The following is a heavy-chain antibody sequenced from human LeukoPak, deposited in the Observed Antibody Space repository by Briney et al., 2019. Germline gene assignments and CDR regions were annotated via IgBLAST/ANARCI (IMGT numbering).Heavy chain of an antibody. CDR3: ARLSRTSRYYYGSGSLPAAFDY. Sequence: PSETLSLTCVVYGGSFSGYYWSWIRQPPGKGLEWIGEINHSGSTNYNPSLKSRVTISVDTSKNQFSLKLSSVTAADTAVYYCARLSRTSRYYYGSGSLPAAFDYWGQGTLVTVSS. V-gene: IGHV4-34*01. CDR1: GGSFSGYY. J-gene: IGHJ4*02. D-gene: IGHD3-10*01. CDR2: INHSGST.